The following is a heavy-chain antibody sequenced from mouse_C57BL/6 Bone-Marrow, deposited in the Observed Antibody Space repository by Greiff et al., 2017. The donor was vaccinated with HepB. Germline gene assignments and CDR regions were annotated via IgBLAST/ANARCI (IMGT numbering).Heavy chain of an antibody. J-gene: IGHJ3*01. Sequence: QVQLQQPGAELVRPGSSVKLSCKASGYTFTSYWMHWVKQRPIQGLEWIGNIGPSDSETHYNQKFKDKATLTVDKSSSTAYMQLSSLTSEDSAVYYCARSDSNPSWFAYWGQGTLVTVSA. CDR3: ARSDSNPSWFAY. CDR2: IGPSDSET. V-gene: IGHV1-52*01. D-gene: IGHD2-5*01. CDR1: GYTFTSYW.